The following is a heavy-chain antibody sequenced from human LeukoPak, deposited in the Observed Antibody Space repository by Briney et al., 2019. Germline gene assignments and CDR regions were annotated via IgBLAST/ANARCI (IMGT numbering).Heavy chain of an antibody. D-gene: IGHD3-9*01. CDR1: GYTFTSYY. V-gene: IGHV1-46*01. CDR3: ARVRVGYFDWSRRRFYFDY. J-gene: IGHJ4*02. Sequence: ASVKVSCKASGYTFTSYYMHWVRQAPGQGLEWMGIINPSGGSTGYAQKFQGRVTMTRNTSISTAYMELSSLRSEDTAVYYCARVRVGYFDWSRRRFYFDYWGQGTLVTVSS. CDR2: INPSGGST.